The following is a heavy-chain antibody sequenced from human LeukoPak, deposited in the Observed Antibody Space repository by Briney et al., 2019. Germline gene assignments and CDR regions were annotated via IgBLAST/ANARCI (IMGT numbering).Heavy chain of an antibody. Sequence: SETLSLTCTVSGGSISGYYWSWIRQPAGRGLEWIGRIYTSGSSGSTNYNPSLKSRVTMSVDTSKNQFSLKLSSVTAADTAVYYCARRSTSRPIGWFDPWGQGTLVTVSS. CDR3: ARRSTSRPIGWFDP. CDR2: IYTSGSSGST. J-gene: IGHJ5*02. D-gene: IGHD2-2*01. V-gene: IGHV4-4*07. CDR1: GGSISGYY.